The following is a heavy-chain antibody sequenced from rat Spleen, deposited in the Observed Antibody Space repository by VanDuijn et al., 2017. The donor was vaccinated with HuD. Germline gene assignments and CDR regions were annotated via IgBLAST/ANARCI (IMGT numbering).Heavy chain of an antibody. CDR1: GFTFNNYW. D-gene: IGHD2-5*01. CDR2: ITNAAGKV. CDR3: TRGGYFRH. J-gene: IGHJ3*01. V-gene: IGHV5-31*01. Sequence: EVQLVESGGGLVQPGRSLKLSCVASGFTFNNYWMTWIRQAPGKGLEWVASITNAAGKVYYPDSVKGRFTISRDTAQNTLYLQMNSPTSEDTATYYCTRGGYFRHWGQGTLVTVSS.